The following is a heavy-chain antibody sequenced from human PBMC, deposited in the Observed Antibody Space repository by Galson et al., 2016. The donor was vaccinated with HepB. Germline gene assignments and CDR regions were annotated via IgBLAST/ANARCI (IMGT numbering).Heavy chain of an antibody. CDR2: IYYSGST. Sequence: ETLSLTCTVSGGSISSDYWSWIRQPPGKGLDWIGYIYYSGSTNYNPSLTSRVTISLDTSKNQFSLKLRSVTAADTAVYYCAREEERQLVRRFDPWGQGTLVTVSS. V-gene: IGHV4-59*01. D-gene: IGHD6-13*01. J-gene: IGHJ5*02. CDR1: GGSISSDY. CDR3: AREEERQLVRRFDP.